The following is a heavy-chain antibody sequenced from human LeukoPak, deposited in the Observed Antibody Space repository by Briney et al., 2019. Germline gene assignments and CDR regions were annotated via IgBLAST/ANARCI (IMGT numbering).Heavy chain of an antibody. D-gene: IGHD4-23*01. CDR2: ISGSGGST. J-gene: IGHJ4*02. CDR3: AKATGVVTRSPYDY. Sequence: GGSLRLSCAASGFTFSSYAMSWVRQAPGKGLEWVSAISGSGGSTYYADSVKGRFTTSRDNSKNTLYLQMNSLRAEDTAVYYCAKATGVVTRSPYDYWGQGTLVTDSS. CDR1: GFTFSSYA. V-gene: IGHV3-23*01.